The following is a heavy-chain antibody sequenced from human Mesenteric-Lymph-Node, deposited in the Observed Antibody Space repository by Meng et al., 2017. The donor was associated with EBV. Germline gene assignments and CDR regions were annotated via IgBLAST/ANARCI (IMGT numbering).Heavy chain of an antibody. Sequence: VLRGESGGGLVKPCGSLRLSCAASGFTFSSYSMNWVRQAPGKGLEWVSSISSSSSYIYYADSVKGRFTISRDNAKNSLYLQMNSLRAEDTALYHCVRVRLMYTYTWYGYFDYWGQGSLVTVSS. J-gene: IGHJ4*02. D-gene: IGHD1-1*01. CDR3: VRVRLMYTYTWYGYFDY. V-gene: IGHV3-21*04. CDR2: ISSSSSYI. CDR1: GFTFSSYS.